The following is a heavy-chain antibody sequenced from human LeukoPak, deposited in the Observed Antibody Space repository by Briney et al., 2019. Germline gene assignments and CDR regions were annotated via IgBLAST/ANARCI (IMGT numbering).Heavy chain of an antibody. V-gene: IGHV4-34*01. J-gene: IGHJ4*02. CDR3: ARGQRKRFGYNWNYGFDY. Sequence: SETLSLTCAVYGGSFSGYYWSWIRQPPGKGLEWIGEINHSGSTNYNPSLKSRVTISVDTSKNQFSLKLSSVTAADTAVYYCARGQRKRFGYNWNYGFDYWGRGTLVTVSS. D-gene: IGHD1-7*01. CDR2: INHSGST. CDR1: GGSFSGYY.